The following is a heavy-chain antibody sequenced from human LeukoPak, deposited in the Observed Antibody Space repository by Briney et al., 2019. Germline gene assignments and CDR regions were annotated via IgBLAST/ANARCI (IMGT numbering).Heavy chain of an antibody. J-gene: IGHJ6*02. Sequence: SETLSLTCTVSGGSISSYYWSWIRQPPGKGLEWIGYIYYSGSTNHNPSLKSRVTISVDTSKNEFSLKLSSVTAADTAVYYCARDSGFWSGYRPYYYYYGMDVWGQGTTVTVSS. D-gene: IGHD3-3*01. CDR2: IYYSGST. CDR3: ARDSGFWSGYRPYYYYYGMDV. CDR1: GGSISSYY. V-gene: IGHV4-59*12.